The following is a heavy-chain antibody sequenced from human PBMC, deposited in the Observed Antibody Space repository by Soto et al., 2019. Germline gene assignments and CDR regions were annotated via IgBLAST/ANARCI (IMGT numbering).Heavy chain of an antibody. CDR1: GYTFTSYG. D-gene: IGHD3-10*01. Sequence: VASVKVSCKASGYTFTSYGISWVRQAPGQGLEWMGWINAYNGNTNYAQKLQGRVTMTTDTSTSTAYMELRSLRSDDTAVYYCARNQETSWFGELLHYYFDYWGQGTLVTVSS. CDR3: ARNQETSWFGELLHYYFDY. V-gene: IGHV1-18*01. CDR2: INAYNGNT. J-gene: IGHJ4*02.